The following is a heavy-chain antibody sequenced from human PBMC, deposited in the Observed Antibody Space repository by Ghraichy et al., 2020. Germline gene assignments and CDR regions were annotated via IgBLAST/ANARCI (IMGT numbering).Heavy chain of an antibody. CDR2: IRSKAFGGTS. CDR1: GFNFGAFG. J-gene: IGHJ4*02. CDR3: ARVVVWGSYRFDY. Sequence: GGSLRLSCTTSGFNFGAFGLTWVRQAPGKGLEWVGFIRSKAFGGTSEYATSVKGRFTFSRDDSKNIAYLQMNSLKSEDTAVYYCARVVVWGSYRFDYWGQGTLFTVSS. D-gene: IGHD3-16*02. V-gene: IGHV3-49*04.